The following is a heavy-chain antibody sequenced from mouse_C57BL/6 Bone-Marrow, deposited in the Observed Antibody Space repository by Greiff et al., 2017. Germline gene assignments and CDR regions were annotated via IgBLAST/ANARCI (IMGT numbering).Heavy chain of an antibody. V-gene: IGHV6-6*01. CDR1: GFTFSDAW. J-gene: IGHJ2*01. CDR2: IRNKANNHAT. Sequence: EVQLVESGGGLVQPGGSMKLSCAASGFTFSDAWMDWVRQSPEKGLEWVAEIRNKANNHATYYAVSVKGRFTISRDDSKSSVYLQMSSLRAEDTGIYYCTRAGGSSFDYWGQGTTLTVSS. CDR3: TRAGGSSFDY. D-gene: IGHD1-1*02.